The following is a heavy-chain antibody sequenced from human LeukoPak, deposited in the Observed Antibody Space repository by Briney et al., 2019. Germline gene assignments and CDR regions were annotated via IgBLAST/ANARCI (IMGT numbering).Heavy chain of an antibody. J-gene: IGHJ4*02. D-gene: IGHD6-25*01. CDR1: GLTFSTYG. CDR2: ISYDGSNK. Sequence: GGSLRLSCATSGLTFSTYGMHWVRQAPGKGLEWVAVISYDGSNKYYADSVKGRFTISRDNSKNTLYLQMNSLRAEDTAVYYCAKDQTSIAAAVALDYWGQGTLVTVSS. CDR3: AKDQTSIAAAVALDY. V-gene: IGHV3-30*18.